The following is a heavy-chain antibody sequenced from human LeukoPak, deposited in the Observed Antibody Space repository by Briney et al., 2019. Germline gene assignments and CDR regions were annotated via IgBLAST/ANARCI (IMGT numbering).Heavy chain of an antibody. CDR2: INPNSGGT. CDR3: ASPKYSGYDSFFDY. V-gene: IGHV1-2*02. J-gene: IGHJ4*02. CDR1: GYTFTGYY. Sequence: GASVKVSCKASGYTFTGYYMHWVRQAPGQGLEWMGWINPNSGGTNYAQKFQGRVTMTRDTSIGTAYMELSRLRSDDTAVYYCASPKYSGYDSFFDYWGQGTLVTVSS. D-gene: IGHD5-12*01.